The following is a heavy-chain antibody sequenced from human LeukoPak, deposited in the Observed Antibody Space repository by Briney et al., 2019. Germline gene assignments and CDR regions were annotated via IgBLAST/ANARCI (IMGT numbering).Heavy chain of an antibody. CDR2: IKQDGSEK. CDR3: ARDLRSPVY. CDR1: GFTFTDYW. J-gene: IGHJ4*02. V-gene: IGHV3-7*01. D-gene: IGHD3-3*01. Sequence: GGSLRLSCAGSGFTFTDYWMHWVRQAPGKGLEWVANIKQDGSEKYYVDSVKGRFTISRDNAKNSLYLQMNSLRAEDTAVYYCARDLRSPVYWGQGTLVTVSS.